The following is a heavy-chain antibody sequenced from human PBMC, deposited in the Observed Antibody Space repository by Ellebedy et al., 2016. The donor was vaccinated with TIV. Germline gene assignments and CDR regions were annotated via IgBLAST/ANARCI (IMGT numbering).Heavy chain of an antibody. Sequence: GESLKISXAASGFTFSSFGMHWVRQAPGKGLEWVAVIWYDGSNTDYGDSVKGRFTISRDNSMDTLHLQMNSLRDEDTAVYYCARDWSRDGYTHLDYWGQGTLVTVSS. J-gene: IGHJ4*02. D-gene: IGHD5-24*01. V-gene: IGHV3-33*01. CDR1: GFTFSSFG. CDR3: ARDWSRDGYTHLDY. CDR2: IWYDGSNT.